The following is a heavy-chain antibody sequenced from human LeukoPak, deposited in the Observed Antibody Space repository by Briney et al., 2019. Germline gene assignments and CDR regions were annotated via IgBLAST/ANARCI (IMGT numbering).Heavy chain of an antibody. D-gene: IGHD3-10*01. J-gene: IGHJ4*02. CDR2: IHHSGSI. CDR1: GVSISSNLW. CDR3: ARGGDRSFDY. Sequence: SGTLSLTCAVSGVSISSNLWWTWVRQPPGKGLEWIAEIHHSGSINYNPSLKSRVTISVDKAKDQFSLNLNSVTAADTAVYYCARGGDRSFDYWGQGTLVTVSS. V-gene: IGHV4-4*02.